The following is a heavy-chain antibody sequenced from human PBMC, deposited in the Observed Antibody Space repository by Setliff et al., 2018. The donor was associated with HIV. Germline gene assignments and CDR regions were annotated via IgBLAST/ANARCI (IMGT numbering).Heavy chain of an antibody. CDR3: ARGQGFVWGSSLDAFDI. CDR2: INPSDSDV. J-gene: IGHJ3*02. D-gene: IGHD3-16*01. CDR1: GYRFTNNW. V-gene: IGHV5-10-1*01. Sequence: PGESLKISCQGSGYRFTNNWINWVRQMPGKGLEWMGRINPSDSDVHYGPAFQRHVTISADKSISGAYLQWSSLKASDSATYYCARGQGFVWGSSLDAFDIWGQGTMVTVSS.